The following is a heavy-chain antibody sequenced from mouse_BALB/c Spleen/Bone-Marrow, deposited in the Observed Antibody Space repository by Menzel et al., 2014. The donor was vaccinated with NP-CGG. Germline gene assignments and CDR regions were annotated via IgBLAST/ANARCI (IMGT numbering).Heavy chain of an antibody. CDR3: ARGGHDFSLDY. V-gene: IGHV1-69*01. CDR2: IDTSDSYT. D-gene: IGHD2-4*01. CDR1: GYTFTDNW. Sequence: LVESGAELGMPGASVKMSCKASGYTFTDNWIYWVKQRPGQGLEWIGAIDTSDSYTNYNQKFMGKASLTVDASSSTDYMQVSSLTSDESAVYYCARGGHDFSLDYWGQGTSVTVSS. J-gene: IGHJ4*01.